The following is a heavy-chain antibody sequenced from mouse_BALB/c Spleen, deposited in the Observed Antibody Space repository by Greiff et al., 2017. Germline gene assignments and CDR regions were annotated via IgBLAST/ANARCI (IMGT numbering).Heavy chain of an antibody. CDR3: TRDGTGAMDY. CDR1: GYTFTSYW. V-gene: IGHV1S22*01. CDR2: IYPGSGST. J-gene: IGHJ4*01. Sequence: LQQPGSELVRPGASVTLSCKASGYTFTSYWMHWVKQRHGQGLEWIGNIYPGSGSTNYDEKFKSKGTLTVDTSSSTAYMHLSSLTSEDSAVYYCTRDGTGAMDYWGQGTSVTVSS. D-gene: IGHD4-1*01.